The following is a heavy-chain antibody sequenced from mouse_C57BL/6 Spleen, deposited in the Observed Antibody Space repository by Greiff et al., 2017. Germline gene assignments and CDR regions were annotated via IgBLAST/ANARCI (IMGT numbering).Heavy chain of an antibody. J-gene: IGHJ4*01. CDR3: ARETEYYGSSYENYYAMDY. Sequence: DVKLVESEGGLVQPGSSMKLSCTASGFTFSDYYMAWVRQVPEKGLEWVANINYDGSSTYYLDSLKSRFIISRDNAKNILYLQMSSLKSEDTATYYCARETEYYGSSYENYYAMDYWGQGTSVTVSS. V-gene: IGHV5-16*01. D-gene: IGHD1-1*01. CDR2: INYDGSST. CDR1: GFTFSDYY.